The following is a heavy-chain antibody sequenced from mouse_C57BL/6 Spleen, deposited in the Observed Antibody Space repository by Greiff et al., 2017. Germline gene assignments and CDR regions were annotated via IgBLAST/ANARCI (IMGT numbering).Heavy chain of an antibody. J-gene: IGHJ3*01. V-gene: IGHV3-6*01. D-gene: IGHD1-1*01. CDR2: ISYDGSN. CDR1: GYSITSGYY. Sequence: EVQIQESGPGLVKPSQSLSLTCSVTGYSITSGYYWNWLRQFPGNKLEWMGYISYDGSNNYNPSLKNRISITRDTSKNQFFLKLNSVATEDTATYYCARDGSSYWGLAYWGQGTLVTVSA. CDR3: ARDGSSYWGLAY.